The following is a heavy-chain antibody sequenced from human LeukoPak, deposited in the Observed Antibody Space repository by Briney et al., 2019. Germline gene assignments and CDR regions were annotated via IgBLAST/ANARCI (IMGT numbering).Heavy chain of an antibody. CDR1: GYTFTGYY. Sequence: ASVKVSCKASGYTFTGYYMHWVRQAPGQGLEWMGWINPNSGGTNYAQKFQSRVTMTRDTSISTAYMELSRLRSDDTAVYYCAREMGSGWYIDYWGQGTLVTVSS. CDR3: AREMGSGWYIDY. CDR2: INPNSGGT. D-gene: IGHD6-19*01. V-gene: IGHV1-2*02. J-gene: IGHJ4*02.